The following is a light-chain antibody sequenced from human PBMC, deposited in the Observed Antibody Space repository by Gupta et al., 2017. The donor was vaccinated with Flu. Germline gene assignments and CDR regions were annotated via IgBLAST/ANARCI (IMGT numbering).Light chain of an antibody. CDR2: QGD. V-gene: IGLV6-57*01. CDR3: PSSDGANWV. Sequence: IYQGDERPSGVPARFSGSIDTSSNSASLVISGLMTEDEADYYCPSSDGANWVFGGGTKLTVL. J-gene: IGLJ3*02.